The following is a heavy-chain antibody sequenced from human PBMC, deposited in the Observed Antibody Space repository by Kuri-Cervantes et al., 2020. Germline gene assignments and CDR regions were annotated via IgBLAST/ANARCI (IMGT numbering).Heavy chain of an antibody. CDR1: GGTFSSYA. CDR3: ARDPGGRAEYFQH. D-gene: IGHD4-23*01. Sequence: SVKVSCKASGGTFSSYAISWVRQAPGQGLEWMGGIIPIFGTANYAQKFQGRVTITADKSTSTAYMELSSLRSEDTAVYYCARDPGGRAEYFQHWGQGTLVTVSS. V-gene: IGHV1-69*06. CDR2: IIPIFGTA. J-gene: IGHJ1*01.